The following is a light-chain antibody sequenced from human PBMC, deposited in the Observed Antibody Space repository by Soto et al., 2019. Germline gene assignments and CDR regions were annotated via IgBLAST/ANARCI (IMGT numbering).Light chain of an antibody. CDR2: GPS. J-gene: IGKJ4*01. Sequence: EIVLTQPPGTLSLSPGERATLSCRASQSVSSSYLAWYQQKPGQAPRLLIYGPSSRATGIPDRFSGSGSGTDFTLTISRLEPEDFALYYCQQYGSSPPTLTFGGGTKVEIK. CDR3: QQYGSSPPTLT. V-gene: IGKV3-20*01. CDR1: QSVSSSY.